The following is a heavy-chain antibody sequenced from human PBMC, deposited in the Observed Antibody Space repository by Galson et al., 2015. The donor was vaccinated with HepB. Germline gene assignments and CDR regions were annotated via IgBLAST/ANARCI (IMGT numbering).Heavy chain of an antibody. CDR2: VWYDGNKK. Sequence: SLRLSCAASGFIFSSYGMHWVRQAPGKGLEWVAVVWYDGNKKYYGESVRGRFTVSSDKPENTLYLQMNSLTVEDTAVYYCVRGREDCGAECQPWFFDLWGRGTQVIVSS. J-gene: IGHJ2*01. D-gene: IGHD2-21*01. CDR3: VRGREDCGAECQPWFFDL. CDR1: GFIFSSYG. V-gene: IGHV3-33*01.